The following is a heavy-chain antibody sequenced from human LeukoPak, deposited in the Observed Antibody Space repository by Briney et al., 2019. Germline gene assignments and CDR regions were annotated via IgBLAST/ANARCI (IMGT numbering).Heavy chain of an antibody. CDR2: IIPIFGTA. D-gene: IGHD3-3*01. V-gene: IGHV1-69*13. CDR3: ASVGDIMIFGVVIY. Sequence: ASVKVSCKASGGTFSSYAISWVRQAPGQGLEWMGGIIPIFGTANYAQKFQGRVTITADESTSTAYMELSSLRSEDTAVYYCASVGDIMIFGVVIYWGQGTLVTVSS. CDR1: GGTFSSYA. J-gene: IGHJ4*02.